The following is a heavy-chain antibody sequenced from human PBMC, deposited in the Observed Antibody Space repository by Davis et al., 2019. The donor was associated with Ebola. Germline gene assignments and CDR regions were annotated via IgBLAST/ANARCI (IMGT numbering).Heavy chain of an antibody. CDR3: AGQPVLGAPLDY. CDR2: INPGNVDT. Sequence: AASVKVSCKASGYNFATYPIHWVRQAPGQSLEWMGSINPGNVDTRYSQNFQGRLTITRDTSASTAYMELSSLRSEDTAVHYCAGQPVLGAPLDYWGQGTLVTVSS. J-gene: IGHJ4*02. V-gene: IGHV1-3*01. CDR1: GYNFATYP. D-gene: IGHD4/OR15-4a*01.